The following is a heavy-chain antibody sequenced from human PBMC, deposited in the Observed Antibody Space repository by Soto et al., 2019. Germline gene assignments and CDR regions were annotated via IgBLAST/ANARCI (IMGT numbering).Heavy chain of an antibody. D-gene: IGHD3-10*01. Sequence: QVQLVQSGAEVKKPGASVKVSCKASGYTFTSYAMHWVRQAPGQRLEWMGWINAGNGNTKYSQKFQGRVTITRDTSASTPYMELSSLRSEDTAVYYCARDAHGSGSYWYGANDESFDYWGQGALVTVSS. CDR1: GYTFTSYA. J-gene: IGHJ4*02. CDR3: ARDAHGSGSYWYGANDESFDY. CDR2: INAGNGNT. V-gene: IGHV1-3*01.